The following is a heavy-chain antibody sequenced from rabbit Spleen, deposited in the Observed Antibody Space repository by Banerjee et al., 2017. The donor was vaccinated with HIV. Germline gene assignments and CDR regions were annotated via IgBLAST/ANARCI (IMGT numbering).Heavy chain of an antibody. CDR2: IDVGKGNT. Sequence: QEQLKETGGGLVQPGGSLTLSCKASGFDFRRYYMSWVRQAPGKGLEWIGIIDVGKGNTDYASWVSGRFTISRSTSLNTVDLKMTSLTAADTATYFCARDLAGYVGFGYISYLDLWGQGTLVTVS. V-gene: IGHV1S43*01. CDR3: ARDLAGYVGFGYISYLDL. J-gene: IGHJ3*01. D-gene: IGHD4-2*01. CDR1: GFDFRRYY.